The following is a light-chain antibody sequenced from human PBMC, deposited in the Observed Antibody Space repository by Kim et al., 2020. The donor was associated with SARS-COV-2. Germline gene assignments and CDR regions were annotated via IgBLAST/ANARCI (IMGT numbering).Light chain of an antibody. J-gene: IGLJ3*02. V-gene: IGLV3-1*01. Sequence: SYELTQPPSVSVSPGQTASITCSGDKLGVQYVCWYQQKPGQSPVVVIYQDSKRPSGIPERFSGSNSGNTATLTISGTQAIDEADYYCQAWDSTATWVFGGGTQLTVL. CDR1: KLGVQY. CDR3: QAWDSTATWV. CDR2: QDS.